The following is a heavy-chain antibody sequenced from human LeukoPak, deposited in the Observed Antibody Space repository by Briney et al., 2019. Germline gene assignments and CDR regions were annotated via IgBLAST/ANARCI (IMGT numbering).Heavy chain of an antibody. D-gene: IGHD3-10*01. J-gene: IGHJ4*02. Sequence: SVTVSCKASVGTFSSYPISWVRQAPGQGLEWMGGFIPISGTSNYAQKFQGRVTITTDESTSTAYMELSSLRSEDTAVYYCARGLVVRGVTYYFDYWGQGTLVTVSS. CDR3: ARGLVVRGVTYYFDY. V-gene: IGHV1-69*05. CDR2: FIPISGTS. CDR1: VGTFSSYP.